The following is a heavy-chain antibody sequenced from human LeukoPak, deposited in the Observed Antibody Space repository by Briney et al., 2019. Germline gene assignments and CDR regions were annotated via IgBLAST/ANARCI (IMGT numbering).Heavy chain of an antibody. D-gene: IGHD1-26*01. CDR2: ISGDGGST. CDR3: AKDMGGSGKYWAFNWFDP. CDR1: GFTFKDYG. J-gene: IGHJ5*02. Sequence: GGSLRLSCAASGFTFKDYGMHWVRQAPGKGLEWVSLISGDGGSTYQLDSVKGRFTISRDNTRNSLYLQMNSLRTDDTAFYYCAKDMGGSGKYWAFNWFDPWGQGTLVTVSS. V-gene: IGHV3-43*02.